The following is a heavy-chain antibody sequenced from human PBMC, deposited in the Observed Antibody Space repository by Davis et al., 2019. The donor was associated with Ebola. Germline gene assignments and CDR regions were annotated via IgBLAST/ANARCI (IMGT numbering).Heavy chain of an antibody. J-gene: IGHJ6*02. Sequence: GESLKISCAASGFTVSSNYMSWVRQAPGKGLEWVSVIYSGGSTYYADSVKGRFTISRDNSKNTLYLQMNSLRAEDTAVYYCAKNRVWGPMGMDVWGQGTTVTVSS. CDR2: IYSGGST. V-gene: IGHV3-53*01. CDR3: AKNRVWGPMGMDV. CDR1: GFTVSSNY. D-gene: IGHD7-27*01.